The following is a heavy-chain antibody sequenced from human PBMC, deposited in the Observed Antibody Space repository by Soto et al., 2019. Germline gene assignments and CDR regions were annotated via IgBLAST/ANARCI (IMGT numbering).Heavy chain of an antibody. D-gene: IGHD6-19*01. CDR3: AGGGSSGWQPYYFDY. V-gene: IGHV3-33*01. CDR2: IWYDGSNE. J-gene: IGHJ4*02. CDR1: GFTFSSYG. Sequence: QVQLVESGGGVVQPGRSLRLSCAASGFTFSSYGMHWVRQAPGKGLEWVAVIWYDGSNEYYADSVKGRFTISRDNSKNTLYLQMNSLRGEDTAVYYCAGGGSSGWQPYYFDYWGQGTLVTVSS.